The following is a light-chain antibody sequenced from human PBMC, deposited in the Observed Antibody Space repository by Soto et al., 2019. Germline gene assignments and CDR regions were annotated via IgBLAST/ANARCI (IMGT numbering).Light chain of an antibody. J-gene: IGKJ5*01. V-gene: IGKV3-11*01. CDR3: QQRSNWPIT. CDR1: QSVSSY. CDR2: DAS. Sequence: EIVLTQSPATLSLSPGERATLSCRASQSVSSYLAWYQQKPGQAPRLLIYDASNRATGIPARFSGSGSGTDFTLTISSLEPEDFVFYYCQQRSNWPITFGQGTRLEIK.